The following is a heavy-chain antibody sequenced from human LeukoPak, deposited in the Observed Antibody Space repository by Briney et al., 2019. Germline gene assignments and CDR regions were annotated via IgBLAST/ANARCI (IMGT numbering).Heavy chain of an antibody. J-gene: IGHJ4*02. Sequence: GGSLRLSCGASGFTFDDYWMSWVRQLPGQGLEWVAKINQDGSEKYYLDSAKGRFTISRDNARNSLYLQVNSLRAEDTAVYYCARDLMIVMVEEEGSADYWGQGTLVTVSS. CDR2: INQDGSEK. V-gene: IGHV3-7*01. D-gene: IGHD3-22*01. CDR1: GFTFDDYW. CDR3: ARDLMIVMVEEEGSADY.